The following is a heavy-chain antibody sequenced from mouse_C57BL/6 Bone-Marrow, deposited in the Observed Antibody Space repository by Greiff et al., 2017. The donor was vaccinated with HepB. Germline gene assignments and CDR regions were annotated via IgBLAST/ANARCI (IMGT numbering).Heavy chain of an antibody. CDR3: LLYYYAMDY. CDR2: IYPRSGNT. Sequence: VQLQESGAELARPGASVKLSCKASGYTFTSYGISWVKQRTGQGLEWIGEIYPRSGNTYYTEKFKVKATLTADKSSSTAYMELRSLTSEDSAVYFCLLYYYAMDYWGQGTSVTVSS. J-gene: IGHJ4*01. CDR1: GYTFTSYG. V-gene: IGHV1-81*01.